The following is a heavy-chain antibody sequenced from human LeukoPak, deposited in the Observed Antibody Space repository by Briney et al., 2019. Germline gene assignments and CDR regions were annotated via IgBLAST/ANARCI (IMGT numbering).Heavy chain of an antibody. D-gene: IGHD3-22*01. J-gene: IGHJ3*01. CDR3: AKAGVRYFDSSGLYAFDF. CDR2: IYYSGST. V-gene: IGHV4-39*01. Sequence: SETLSLTCAVSGGSISSTSYYWAWIRQPPGKGLEWSGTIYYSGSTYHNPSLKSRVTMSVDTSRNQFSLKLSSVDAADTAVYYCAKAGVRYFDSSGLYAFDFWGQGTTVTVPS. CDR1: GGSISSTSYY.